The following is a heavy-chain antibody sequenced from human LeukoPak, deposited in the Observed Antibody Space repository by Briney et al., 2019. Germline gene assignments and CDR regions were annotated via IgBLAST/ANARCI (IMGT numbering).Heavy chain of an antibody. CDR1: GGSISSSSYY. CDR2: IYYSGST. CDR3: ARGSAARVAFDI. D-gene: IGHD6-6*01. Sequence: SETLSLTCTVSGGSISSSSYYWGWIRQPPGKGLEWIGSIYYSGSTYYNPSLKSRVTISVDTSKNQFSLKLSSVTAADTAVYYCARGSAARVAFDIWGQGTMVTVSS. V-gene: IGHV4-39*07. J-gene: IGHJ3*02.